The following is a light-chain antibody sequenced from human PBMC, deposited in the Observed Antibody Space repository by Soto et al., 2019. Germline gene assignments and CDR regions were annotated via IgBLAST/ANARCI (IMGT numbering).Light chain of an antibody. J-gene: IGLJ1*01. CDR1: SSDVGRYNY. CDR3: SSNADGHINV. CDR2: EVN. Sequence: QSALTQPPSASGSPGQSVTISCTGTSSDVGRYNYVSWYQQHPGKAPKLLIYEVNKWPSGVPVRFSGSKSGNTASLTVSGLQDEDEADYHCSSNADGHINVFGTGTKLTVL. V-gene: IGLV2-8*01.